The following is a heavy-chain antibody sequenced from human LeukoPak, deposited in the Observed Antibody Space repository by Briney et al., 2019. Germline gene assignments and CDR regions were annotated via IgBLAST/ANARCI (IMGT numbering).Heavy chain of an antibody. V-gene: IGHV4-30-4*01. CDR2: IYYSGRT. CDR1: GGSISSGDYY. CDR3: ARVGGTYYYDSSGSIDY. D-gene: IGHD3-22*01. J-gene: IGHJ4*02. Sequence: SQTLSLTCTVSGGSISSGDYYWSWIRQPPGKGLEWIGYIYYSGRTYYNPSLKSRVTISVDTSKNQFSLKLSSVTAADTAVYYCARVGGTYYYDSSGSIDYWGQGTLVTVSS.